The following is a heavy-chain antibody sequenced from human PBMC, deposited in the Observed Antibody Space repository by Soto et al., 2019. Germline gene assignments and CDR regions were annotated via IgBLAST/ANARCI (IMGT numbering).Heavy chain of an antibody. D-gene: IGHD3-3*01. J-gene: IGHJ6*02. CDR2: IYPGDSDT. Sequence: GESLKISCKGSGYSFTSYWIGWVRQMPGKGLEWMGIIYPGDSDTRYSPSFQGQVTISADKSISTAYLQCSSLKASDTAMYYCARFRADITIFGLVTDNYSYSGMDVWGQGTTVTVSS. CDR3: ARFRADITIFGLVTDNYSYSGMDV. CDR1: GYSFTSYW. V-gene: IGHV5-51*01.